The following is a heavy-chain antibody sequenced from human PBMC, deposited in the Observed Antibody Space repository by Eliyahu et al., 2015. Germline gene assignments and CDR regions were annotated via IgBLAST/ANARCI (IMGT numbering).Heavy chain of an antibody. CDR1: GFXVSSNY. CDR2: IYSGGST. Sequence: EVQXVESGGGLIQPGGSLRLSCAAXGFXVSSNYMSWVRQAPGKGXEWVSVIYSGGSTYXADSVKGRFTISRDNSKNTLYLQMXSLRAEDTAVYYCARDVPYCSGGSCYGYWGQGTLVTVSS. D-gene: IGHD2-15*01. V-gene: IGHV3-53*01. CDR3: ARDVPYCSGGSCYGY. J-gene: IGHJ4*02.